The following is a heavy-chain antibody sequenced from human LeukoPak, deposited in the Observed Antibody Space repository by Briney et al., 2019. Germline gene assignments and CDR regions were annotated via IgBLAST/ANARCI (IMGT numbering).Heavy chain of an antibody. J-gene: IGHJ4*02. CDR1: GFTFSGYG. V-gene: IGHV3-23*01. Sequence: GGSLRLSCAASGFTFSGYGMSWVRQAPGKGLEWVSVISGSGGSTYYADSVKGRFTISRDNSKNTLYLQMNSLRAEDTAVYYCARDAGAFYVVGAIDYWGQGTLVTVSS. D-gene: IGHD1-26*01. CDR3: ARDAGAFYVVGAIDY. CDR2: ISGSGGST.